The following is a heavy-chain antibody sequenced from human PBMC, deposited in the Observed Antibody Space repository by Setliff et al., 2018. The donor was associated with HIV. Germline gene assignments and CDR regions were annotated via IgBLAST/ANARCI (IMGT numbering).Heavy chain of an antibody. CDR3: ARDLWGDDYYYNNMDV. V-gene: IGHV4-61*01. D-gene: IGHD2-21*02. CDR2: IFHRGTMFHSESVYT. CDR1: GSSVSSASY. Sequence: SETLSLTCTVSGSSVSSASYWGWIRQPPGKGLEWIGTIFHRGTMFHSESVYTYHNPSLKSRVTISIDTSKNQFSLSLSSMTAADTAVYYCARDLWGDDYYYNNMDVWGKGTTVTVSS. J-gene: IGHJ6*03.